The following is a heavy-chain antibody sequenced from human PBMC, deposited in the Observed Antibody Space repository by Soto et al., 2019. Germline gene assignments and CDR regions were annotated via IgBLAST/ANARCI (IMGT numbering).Heavy chain of an antibody. Sequence: GASQNVTWMGSGYSYTTYCIGWVRKMPGKGLEWMGIIYPGDSDTRYSPSFQGQVTISADKSISTAYLQWSSLKASDTAMYYCARRGGSIFGVVFTNSNDAFDIWGQGTMVTVSS. CDR1: GYSYTTYC. V-gene: IGHV5-51*01. CDR2: IYPGDSDT. CDR3: ARRGGSIFGVVFTNSNDAFDI. J-gene: IGHJ3*02. D-gene: IGHD3-3*01.